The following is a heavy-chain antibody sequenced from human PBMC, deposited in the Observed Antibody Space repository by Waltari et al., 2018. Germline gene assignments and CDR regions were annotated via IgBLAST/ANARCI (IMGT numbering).Heavy chain of an antibody. CDR1: GDTFSSDA. J-gene: IGHJ6*02. Sequence: QVQLVQSGAEVKKPGSSVRVACKASGDTFSSDAISWVRQAPGQGLEWMGGTSPIFGTANYAQTFQGRVTITADESTSTAYMVLSSVTAAYSAVYYCASDPAAAGPPFGGMDVWGQGTTVTVSS. CDR3: ASDPAAAGPPFGGMDV. CDR2: TSPIFGTA. D-gene: IGHD6-13*01. V-gene: IGHV1-69*01.